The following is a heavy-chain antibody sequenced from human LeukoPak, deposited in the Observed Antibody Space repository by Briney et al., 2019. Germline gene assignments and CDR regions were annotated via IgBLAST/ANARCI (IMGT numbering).Heavy chain of an antibody. CDR2: TSSSDAGT. CDR1: GFTLSTYA. Sequence: GGSLRLSCAASGFTLSTYAMSWVRQTPGKGLEWVAATSSSDAGTYHADSVRGRFTISRDNSKNSLYLQMNSLRAEDTAVYYCAELGITMIGGVWGKGTTVTVSS. CDR3: AELGITMIGGV. V-gene: IGHV3-23*01. D-gene: IGHD3-10*02. J-gene: IGHJ6*04.